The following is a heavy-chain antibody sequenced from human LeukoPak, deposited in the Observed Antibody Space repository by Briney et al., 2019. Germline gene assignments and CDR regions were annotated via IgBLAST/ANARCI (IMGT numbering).Heavy chain of an antibody. CDR1: GGSISSGGYY. V-gene: IGHV4-30-4*08. CDR3: ARDDGGYGRNYY. Sequence: SETLSLTCTVSGGSISSGGYYWSWIRQHPGKGLEWIAYIYYSGSTYYNPSLKSRITMSVDTSKNQFSLRLSSVTATDTAVYYCARDDGGYGRNYYWGQGTLVTVSS. CDR2: IYYSGST. D-gene: IGHD2-15*01. J-gene: IGHJ4*02.